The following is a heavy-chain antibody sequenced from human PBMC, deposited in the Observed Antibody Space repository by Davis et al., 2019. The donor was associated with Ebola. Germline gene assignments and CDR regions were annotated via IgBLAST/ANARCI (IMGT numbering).Heavy chain of an antibody. CDR3: AKRLRYCSGGSCYSGSHYYYYYGMDV. J-gene: IGHJ6*02. V-gene: IGHV3-23*01. D-gene: IGHD2-15*01. CDR1: GFTFSSYA. Sequence: GESLKISCAASGFTFSSYAMSWVRQAPGKGLEWVSAISGSGGSTYYADSVKGRFTISRDNSKNTLYLQMNSLRAEDTAVYYCAKRLRYCSGGSCYSGSHYYYYYGMDVWGQGTTVTVSS. CDR2: ISGSGGST.